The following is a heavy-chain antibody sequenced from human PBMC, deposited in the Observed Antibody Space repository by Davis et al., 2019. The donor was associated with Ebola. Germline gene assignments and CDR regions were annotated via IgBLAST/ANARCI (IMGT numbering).Heavy chain of an antibody. V-gene: IGHV3-30*19. CDR1: GFTFSSYG. CDR2: ISYDGSNK. CDR3: ARGYSYYYDSSVNYYSSWFDP. Sequence: GGSLRLSCAASGFTFSSYGMHWVRQAPGKGLEWVAVISYDGSNKYYADSVKGRFTISRDNSKNTLYLQMNSLRAEDTAVYYCARGYSYYYDSSVNYYSSWFDPWGQGTLVTVSS. D-gene: IGHD3-22*01. J-gene: IGHJ5*02.